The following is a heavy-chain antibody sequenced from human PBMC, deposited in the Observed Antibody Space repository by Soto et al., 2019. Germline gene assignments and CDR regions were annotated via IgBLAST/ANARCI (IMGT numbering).Heavy chain of an antibody. V-gene: IGHV1-69*01. D-gene: IGHD2-21*02. CDR2: IIPIFGTA. Sequence: QVQLVQSGAEVKKPGSSVKVSCKASGGTFSSYAISWVRQAPGQGLEWMGGIIPIFGTANYAQKFQGRVKITADESTSPAYMGLSSLRSEDTAVYYCARGVYCGGDCLEYFDYWGQGTLVTVSS. CDR1: GGTFSSYA. CDR3: ARGVYCGGDCLEYFDY. J-gene: IGHJ4*02.